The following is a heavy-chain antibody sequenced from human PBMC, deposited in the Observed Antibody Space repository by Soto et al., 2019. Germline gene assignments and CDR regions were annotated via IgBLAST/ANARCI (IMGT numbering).Heavy chain of an antibody. Sequence: GGSLRLSCAASGFTFGNYPMNWVRPAPGKGLEWVSTVSGNGAVTYYADSVKGRFTISRDNSRSTLYLQMNSLRAEDTAIYFCAKVPASLKTFDYWGQGTLVTVSS. V-gene: IGHV3-23*01. CDR2: VSGNGAVT. J-gene: IGHJ4*02. CDR1: GFTFGNYP. CDR3: AKVPASLKTFDY. D-gene: IGHD2-2*01.